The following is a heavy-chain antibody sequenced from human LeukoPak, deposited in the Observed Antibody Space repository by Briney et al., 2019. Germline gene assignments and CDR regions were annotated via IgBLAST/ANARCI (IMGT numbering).Heavy chain of an antibody. D-gene: IGHD3-3*01. CDR3: ARDTTPPRFGVVRSDAFDI. CDR1: GFTFSSYA. V-gene: IGHV3-30-3*01. J-gene: IGHJ3*02. CDR2: ISYDGSNK. Sequence: ERSLRLSCAAAGFTFSSYAMHWVRQAPGKGLEWVAVISYDGSNKYYADSVKGRFTISRDNSKNTLYLQMNSLRAEDTAVYYCARDTTPPRFGVVRSDAFDIWGQGTMVAVSS.